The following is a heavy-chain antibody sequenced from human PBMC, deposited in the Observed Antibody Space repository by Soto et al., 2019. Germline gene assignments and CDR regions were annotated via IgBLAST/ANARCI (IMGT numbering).Heavy chain of an antibody. D-gene: IGHD3-22*01. CDR2: IYYSGST. J-gene: IGHJ4*02. Sequence: SETLSLTCTFSGGSISSYYWSWIRQPPGKGLEWIGYIYYSGSTNYNPALKSRVTISVDTSKNQFSLKLRSVTAGDTAVYYCARFDYPDGSGYLHFGPKWGQGTQVTVSS. CDR3: ARFDYPDGSGYLHFGPK. CDR1: GGSISSYY. V-gene: IGHV4-59*01.